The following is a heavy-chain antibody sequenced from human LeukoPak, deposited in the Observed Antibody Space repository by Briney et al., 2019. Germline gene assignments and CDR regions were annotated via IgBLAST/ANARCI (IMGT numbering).Heavy chain of an antibody. V-gene: IGHV3-7*05. D-gene: IGHD1-26*01. CDR2: IKPDGSAS. CDR3: ARGSGSH. J-gene: IGHJ4*02. CDR1: GFTFSSYW. Sequence: GGSLRLSCAASGFTFSSYWMTWVRQAPGKGLEWVGNIKPDGSASYYVDSVKGRFTISRDNANNSLYLQMNALRAEDTAVYYCARGSGSHWGQGTLVTVSS.